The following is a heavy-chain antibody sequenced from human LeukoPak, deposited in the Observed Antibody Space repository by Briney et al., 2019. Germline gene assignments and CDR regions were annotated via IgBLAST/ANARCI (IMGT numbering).Heavy chain of an antibody. CDR2: ISSSSRTI. CDR1: GFTFSSYS. J-gene: IGHJ5*02. D-gene: IGHD3-22*01. V-gene: IGHV3-48*01. CDR3: ARARWRDTMIVVPHDP. Sequence: GGSLRLSCAASGFTFSSYSMNWVRQAPGKGLEWVSYISSSSRTIYYADSVKGRFTISRDNAKNSLYLQMNSLRAEDTAVYYCARARWRDTMIVVPHDPWGQGTLVTVSS.